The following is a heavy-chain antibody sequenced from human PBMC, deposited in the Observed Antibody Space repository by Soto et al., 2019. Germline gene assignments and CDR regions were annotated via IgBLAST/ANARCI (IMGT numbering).Heavy chain of an antibody. CDR1: GGSISSYY. CDR3: ARGIDSSGSLYFDY. V-gene: IGHV4-59*01. Sequence: PSETLSLTCTVSGGSISSYYWSWIRQPPGKGLEWIGYIYYSGSTNYNPSLKSRVTISVDTSKNQFSLKLSSVTAADTAVYYCARGIDSSGSLYFDYWGQGXLVTVYS. D-gene: IGHD3-22*01. J-gene: IGHJ4*02. CDR2: IYYSGST.